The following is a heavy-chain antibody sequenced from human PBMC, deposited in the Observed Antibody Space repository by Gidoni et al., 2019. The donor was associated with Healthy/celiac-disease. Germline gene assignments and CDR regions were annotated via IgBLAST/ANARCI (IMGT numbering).Heavy chain of an antibody. Sequence: EVQLVESGGGLVQPGRSLRLSCAASGFTFDDYAMHWVRQGPGKGLEWVSGIGWNSGSIGYADSVKGRFTISRDNAKNSLYLQMNSLRAEDTALYYCAKDFRHDSSGYGHFWGQGTLVTVSS. V-gene: IGHV3-9*01. J-gene: IGHJ4*02. CDR2: IGWNSGSI. CDR1: GFTFDDYA. CDR3: AKDFRHDSSGYGHF. D-gene: IGHD3-22*01.